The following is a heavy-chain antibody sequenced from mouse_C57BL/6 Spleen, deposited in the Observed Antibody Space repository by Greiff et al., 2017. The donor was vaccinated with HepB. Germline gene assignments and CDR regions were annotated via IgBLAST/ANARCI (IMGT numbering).Heavy chain of an antibody. Sequence: QVQLKESGPELVKPGASVKISCKASGYAFSSSWMNWVKQRPGKGLEWIGRIYPGDGDTNYNGKFKGKATLTADKSSSTAYMQLSSLTSEDSAVYFCARSGLWDAPWFAYWGQGTLVTVSA. CDR3: ARSGLWDAPWFAY. CDR2: IYPGDGDT. D-gene: IGHD1-1*02. CDR1: GYAFSSSW. V-gene: IGHV1-82*01. J-gene: IGHJ3*01.